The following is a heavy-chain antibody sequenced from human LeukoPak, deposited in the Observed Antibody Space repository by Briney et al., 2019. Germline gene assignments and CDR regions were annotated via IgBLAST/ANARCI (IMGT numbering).Heavy chain of an antibody. D-gene: IGHD2-8*01. V-gene: IGHV3-48*01. CDR1: GFTFSSYS. CDR3: AKDPDCTSGVCYTFFDY. CDR2: ISSSSTTI. J-gene: IGHJ4*02. Sequence: PGGSLRLSCAASGFTFSSYSMMWVRQAPGKGLEWVSYISSSSTTIHYADSVKGRFTISRDNSKNTLYLQMNSLRAEDTAVYYCAKDPDCTSGVCYTFFDYWGQGTLVTVSS.